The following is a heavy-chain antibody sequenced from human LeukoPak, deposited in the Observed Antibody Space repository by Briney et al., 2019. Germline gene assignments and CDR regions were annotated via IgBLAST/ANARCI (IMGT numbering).Heavy chain of an antibody. CDR1: GFTFSNYW. Sequence: GGSLRLSCVASGFTFSNYWMHWVRQPPGKGLVWVSRIYVDGRTTNYADSVKGRFTISRDNAKNTVYLEMNSLRAEDTAVYYCARVPYSSSWYGWAAFDIWGQGTMVTVSS. J-gene: IGHJ3*02. V-gene: IGHV3-74*01. D-gene: IGHD6-13*01. CDR3: ARVPYSSSWYGWAAFDI. CDR2: IYVDGRTT.